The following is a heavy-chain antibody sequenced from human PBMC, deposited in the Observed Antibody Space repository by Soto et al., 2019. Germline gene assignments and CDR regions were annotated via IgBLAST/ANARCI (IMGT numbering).Heavy chain of an antibody. CDR3: ARDRVSGSGSPTYYFDY. Sequence: GGSLRLSCASSGFTVSSNYMSLVRQAPGKGLEWVSVIYSGGSTYYADSVKGRFTISRDNSKNTLYLQMNSLRAEDTAVYYCARDRVSGSGSPTYYFDYWGQGTLVTVSS. CDR2: IYSGGST. CDR1: GFTVSSNY. V-gene: IGHV3-66*01. D-gene: IGHD3-10*01. J-gene: IGHJ4*02.